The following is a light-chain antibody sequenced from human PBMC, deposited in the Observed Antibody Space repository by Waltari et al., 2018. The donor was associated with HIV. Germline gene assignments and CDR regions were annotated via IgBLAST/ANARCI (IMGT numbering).Light chain of an antibody. CDR1: SLAISCFSH. J-gene: IGLJ1*01. CDR3: SSYTSYSSLV. V-gene: IGLV2-14*01. Sequence: ALTPPASVSGSPGQSITLSCSGPSLAISCFSHVSWFQHPPGKAPKLIIFDVSIRPSGLSNRFSGSKSGITASLTISGLQTEDEADYYCSSYTSYSSLVFGTGTKVTV. CDR2: DVS.